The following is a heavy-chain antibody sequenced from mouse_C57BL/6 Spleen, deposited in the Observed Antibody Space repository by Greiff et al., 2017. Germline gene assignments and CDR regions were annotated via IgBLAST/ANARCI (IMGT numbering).Heavy chain of an antibody. D-gene: IGHD2-4*01. V-gene: IGHV2-5*01. Sequence: QVQLQQSGPGLVQPSQSLSITCTVSGFSLTSYGVHWVRQSPGKGLEWLGVICRGGSSTYNAAFMSRLSITKDNSKMQVFFKMNSLQADDTDIYCSAKFDYDEGRDYWGQGTTLTVSS. CDR2: ICRGGSS. CDR3: AKFDYDEGRDY. CDR1: GFSLTSYG. J-gene: IGHJ2*01.